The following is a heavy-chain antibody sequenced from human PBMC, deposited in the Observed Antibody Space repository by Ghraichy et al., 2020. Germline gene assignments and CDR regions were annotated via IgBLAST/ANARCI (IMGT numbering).Heavy chain of an antibody. D-gene: IGHD1-1*01. J-gene: IGHJ5*02. CDR3: ARVVPVQLERPGWFDP. CDR1: GGSISSYY. Sequence: SETLSLTCTVSGGSISSYYWSWIRQPAGKGLEWIGRIYTSGSTNYNPSLKSRVTMSVDTSKNQFSLKLSSVTAADTAVYYCARVVPVQLERPGWFDPWGQGTLVTVSS. V-gene: IGHV4-4*07. CDR2: IYTSGST.